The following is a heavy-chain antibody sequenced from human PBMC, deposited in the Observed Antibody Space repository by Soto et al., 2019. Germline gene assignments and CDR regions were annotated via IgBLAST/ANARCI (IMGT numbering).Heavy chain of an antibody. V-gene: IGHV3-30*18. CDR3: AKVRADYYYGSGPFDY. D-gene: IGHD3-10*01. CDR1: GFTFSSYG. Sequence: QVQLVESGGGVVQPGRSLRLSCAASGFTFSSYGMHWVRQAPGKGLEWVALISSDGSNKYYADSVKGRFTISRDNSKNTLYLQMNTLRAEDTAVYYCAKVRADYYYGSGPFDYWGQGTLDTVSS. CDR2: ISSDGSNK. J-gene: IGHJ4*02.